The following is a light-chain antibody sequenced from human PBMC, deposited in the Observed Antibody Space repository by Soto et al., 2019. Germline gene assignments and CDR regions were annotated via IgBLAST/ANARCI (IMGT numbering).Light chain of an antibody. Sequence: EIVLTQSPGTLSLSPGERVTLSCRASQSVSSSSLAWYQQRPGQAPRLLISGASSRATGIPDRFSGSGSGTDFTLTISRLEPEDFAVYYCQQYGNSPLPFGGGTKVDIK. CDR3: QQYGNSPLP. J-gene: IGKJ4*01. CDR2: GAS. CDR1: QSVSSSS. V-gene: IGKV3-20*01.